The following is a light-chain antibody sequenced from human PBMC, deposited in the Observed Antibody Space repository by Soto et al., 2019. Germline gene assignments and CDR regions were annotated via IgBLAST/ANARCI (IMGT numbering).Light chain of an antibody. Sequence: EIVMTQSPATLSVSPGERATLSCRASQSVSGNLVWYQQKPGQAPRLLFYGASTRATGIPARFSGSGSGTEFTLTISSLQSEDFAVYYCQQYNDWPPTFGQGTKVEIK. CDR1: QSVSGN. CDR3: QQYNDWPPT. CDR2: GAS. J-gene: IGKJ1*01. V-gene: IGKV3-15*01.